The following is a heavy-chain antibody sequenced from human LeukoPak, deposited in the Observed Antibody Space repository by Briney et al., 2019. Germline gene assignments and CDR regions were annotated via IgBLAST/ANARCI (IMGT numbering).Heavy chain of an antibody. CDR2: ISWNSGSI. CDR1: GFTFSNYN. J-gene: IGHJ3*02. V-gene: IGHV3-9*01. Sequence: GGSLRLSCAASGFTFSNYNMNWVRQAPGKGLEWVSGISWNSGSIGYADSVKGRFTISRDNAKNSLYLQMNSLRAEDTALYYCAKDIRRVVGAFDIWGQGTMVTVSS. D-gene: IGHD3-22*01. CDR3: AKDIRRVVGAFDI.